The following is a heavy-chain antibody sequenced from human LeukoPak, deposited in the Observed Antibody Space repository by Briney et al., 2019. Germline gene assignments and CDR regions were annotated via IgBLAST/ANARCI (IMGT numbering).Heavy chain of an antibody. Sequence: PGGSQSLSCAASGFTFSSYTMSWVRQAPGKGLEWVSYISSSSSTIYYADSVKGRFTISRDNSKNTLYLQMNSLRAEDTAVYYCAKDCSSTSCPTSDYWGQGTPVTVSS. CDR1: GFTFSSYT. V-gene: IGHV3-48*01. J-gene: IGHJ4*01. CDR3: AKDCSSTSCPTSDY. CDR2: ISSSSSTI. D-gene: IGHD2-2*01.